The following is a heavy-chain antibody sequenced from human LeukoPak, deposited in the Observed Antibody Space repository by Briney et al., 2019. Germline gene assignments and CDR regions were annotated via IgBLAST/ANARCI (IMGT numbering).Heavy chain of an antibody. Sequence: NPSETLSLTCSVSGGSISNSDYYWGWLRQPPGKGLERIGNIYYSGSTYYNPSLKSRVTISVDTSNNQFSLKVTSVTAADTAVYYCARVAAGKGYPFDYWGQGTLVTVSS. CDR1: GGSISNSDYY. CDR2: IYYSGST. V-gene: IGHV4-39*07. D-gene: IGHD6-13*01. CDR3: ARVAAGKGYPFDY. J-gene: IGHJ4*02.